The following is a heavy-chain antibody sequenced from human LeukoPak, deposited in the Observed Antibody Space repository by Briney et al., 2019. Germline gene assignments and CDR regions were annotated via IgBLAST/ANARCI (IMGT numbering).Heavy chain of an antibody. J-gene: IGHJ4*02. Sequence: PSETLSLTCAVYGVSFSGYYWSWIRQPPGKGLEWIGEINHSGSTNYNPSLKSRVTITVDTSKKQFSLKLSSVTAADTAVYYCAREKIVLMVYATQGGFDYWGQGTLVTVSS. CDR1: GVSFSGYY. D-gene: IGHD2-8*01. V-gene: IGHV4-34*01. CDR3: AREKIVLMVYATQGGFDY. CDR2: INHSGST.